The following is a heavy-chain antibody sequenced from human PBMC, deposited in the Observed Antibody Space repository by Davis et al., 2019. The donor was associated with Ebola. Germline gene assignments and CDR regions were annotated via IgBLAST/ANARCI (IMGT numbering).Heavy chain of an antibody. J-gene: IGHJ3*02. Sequence: GGSLRLSCAASGFTFDDYAMHWVRQAPGKGLEWVSLISDSGAFTYYAESVQGRFTISRDNSKNTLYLQMNSLRAEDTAVYYCAKDRSRWDSRTDVFDMWGQGTMVTVSS. V-gene: IGHV3-23*01. D-gene: IGHD1-26*01. CDR3: AKDRSRWDSRTDVFDM. CDR1: GFTFDDYA. CDR2: ISDSGAFT.